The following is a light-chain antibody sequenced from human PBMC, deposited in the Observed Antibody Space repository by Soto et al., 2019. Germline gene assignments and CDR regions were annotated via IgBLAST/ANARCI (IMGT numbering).Light chain of an antibody. CDR2: AAS. CDR3: QQANSFPPLT. V-gene: IGKV1-12*01. J-gene: IGKJ4*02. CDR1: QDISSW. Sequence: DIQMTQSPSSVSASVGDRVTITCRASQDISSWLAWYQQKPGKAPKLLIYAASSLQSGVPSRFSGSGSGTEFTLTISSLQPEDFATYYCQQANSFPPLTFGGGTKVEIK.